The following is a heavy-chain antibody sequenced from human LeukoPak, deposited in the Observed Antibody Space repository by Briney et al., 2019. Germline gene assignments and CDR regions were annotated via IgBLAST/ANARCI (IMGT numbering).Heavy chain of an antibody. J-gene: IGHJ6*03. Sequence: SVTVSCKASGGTFSSYAISWVRQAPGQGLEWMGGIIPIFGTANYAQKFQGRVTITTDESTSTAYMELSSLRSEDTAVYYCARSGSYYYYYYMDVWGKGTTVTVSS. D-gene: IGHD3-10*01. V-gene: IGHV1-69*05. CDR2: IIPIFGTA. CDR3: ARSGSYYYYYYMDV. CDR1: GGTFSSYA.